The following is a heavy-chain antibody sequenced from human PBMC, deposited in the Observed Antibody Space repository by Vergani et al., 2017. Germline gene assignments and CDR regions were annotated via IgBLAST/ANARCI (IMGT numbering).Heavy chain of an antibody. CDR2: IWYDGSNK. Sequence: QVQLVESGGGLVKPGGSLRLSCAASGFTFSDYYMSWIRQAPGKGLEWVAVIWYDGSNKYYADSVKGRFTISRDNAKNSLYLQMNSLRAEDTALYYCAKDNYGDYPHYFDYWGQGTLVTVSS. V-gene: IGHV3-33*03. CDR1: GFTFSDYY. CDR3: AKDNYGDYPHYFDY. J-gene: IGHJ4*02. D-gene: IGHD4-17*01.